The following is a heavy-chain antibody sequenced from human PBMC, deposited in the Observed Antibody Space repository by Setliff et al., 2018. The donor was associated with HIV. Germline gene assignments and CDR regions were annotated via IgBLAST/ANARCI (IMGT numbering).Heavy chain of an antibody. CDR2: IYSGGST. CDR1: GFTVSSNY. V-gene: IGHV3-53*01. D-gene: IGHD3-22*01. J-gene: IGHJ4*02. CDR3: ATTDDSSLSYYFNY. Sequence: GESLKISCAASGFTVSSNYMSWVRQAPGKGLEWVSVIYSGGSTYYADSVKGRFTISRDNSKNTLYLQMNSLRAEDTAVYYCATTDDSSLSYYFNYWCQGTLVTSPQ.